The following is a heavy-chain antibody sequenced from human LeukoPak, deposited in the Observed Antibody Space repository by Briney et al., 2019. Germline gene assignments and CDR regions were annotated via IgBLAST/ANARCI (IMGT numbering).Heavy chain of an antibody. CDR1: GFIFSTYA. J-gene: IGHJ5*02. D-gene: IGHD3-10*01. Sequence: TGGSLRLSCSASGFIFSTYAMHWVRQAPGKGLQYVSAINNNGDSTYYADSVMGRFTISRDNSKNTLFLQMSSLRTEDTAMYYCVKLDAGYYYQTWGQGTLVTVSS. CDR2: INNNGDST. CDR3: VKLDAGYYYQT. V-gene: IGHV3-64D*09.